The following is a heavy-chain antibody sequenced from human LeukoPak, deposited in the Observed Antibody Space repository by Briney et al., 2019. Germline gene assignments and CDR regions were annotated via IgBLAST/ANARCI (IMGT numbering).Heavy chain of an antibody. CDR2: ISAYNGDT. D-gene: IGHD3-3*02. CDR3: ARVEGPSIFGVVDY. V-gene: IGHV1-18*01. Sequence: ASVKVSCKASGYTFSSHGNIWVRQAPGQGLEWMGWISAYNGDTNYAQKFQGRVTMTTDTSTSTAYMEVRNLRSDDTGVYYCARVEGPSIFGVVDYWGQGTLVTVSS. CDR1: GYTFSSHG. J-gene: IGHJ4*02.